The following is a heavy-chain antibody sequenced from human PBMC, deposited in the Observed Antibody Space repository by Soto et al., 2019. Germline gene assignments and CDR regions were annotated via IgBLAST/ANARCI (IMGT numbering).Heavy chain of an antibody. Sequence: GASVKVSCKASGGTFSSYAISWVRQAPGQGLEWMGGIIPIFGTANYAQKFQGRVTITADESTSTAYMELSSLRSEDTAVYYCARESRAMIVVVLTSFPYWGQGTLVTVSS. V-gene: IGHV1-69*13. CDR3: ARESRAMIVVVLTSFPY. J-gene: IGHJ4*02. D-gene: IGHD3-22*01. CDR1: GGTFSSYA. CDR2: IIPIFGTA.